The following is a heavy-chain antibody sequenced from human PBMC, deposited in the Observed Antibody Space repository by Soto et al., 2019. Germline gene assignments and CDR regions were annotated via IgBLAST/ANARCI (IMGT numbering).Heavy chain of an antibody. J-gene: IGHJ6*02. CDR2: ISGSGGST. D-gene: IGHD1-26*01. CDR3: AKDPGGGGEGSYRGYYYGMDV. Sequence: EVQLLESGGGLVQPGGSLRLSCAASGFTFSSYAMSWVRQAPGKGLEWVSAISGSGGSTYYADSVKGRFTISRDNSKNTRYPQRNRLGAGDTAVYYWAKDPGGGGEGSYRGYYYGMDVWGQGTTVTVSS. CDR1: GFTFSSYA. V-gene: IGHV3-23*01.